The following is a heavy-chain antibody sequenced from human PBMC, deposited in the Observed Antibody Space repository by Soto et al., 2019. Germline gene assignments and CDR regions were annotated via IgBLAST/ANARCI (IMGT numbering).Heavy chain of an antibody. Sequence: LSLTCTVSGGSLGSYYWSWIRQPPGKGLEWIGYVFYTGRANYNASLKSRVSISLDTSNYQFSLKLNSVTAADTAMYYCATGDYRNYLHYWGQGTLVTVSS. CDR3: ATGDYRNYLHY. CDR2: VFYTGRA. D-gene: IGHD4-17*01. J-gene: IGHJ4*02. V-gene: IGHV4-59*12. CDR1: GGSLGSYY.